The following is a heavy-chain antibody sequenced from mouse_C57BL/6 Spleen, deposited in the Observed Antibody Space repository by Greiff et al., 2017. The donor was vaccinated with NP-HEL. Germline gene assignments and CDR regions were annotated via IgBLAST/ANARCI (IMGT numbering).Heavy chain of an antibody. D-gene: IGHD5-1*01. V-gene: IGHV1-7*01. Sequence: LQLQQSGAELAKPGASVKLSCKASGYTFTSYWMHWVKQRPGQGLEWIGYINPSSGYTKYNQKFKDKATLTADKSSSTAYMQLSSLTYEDSAVYYCSRGEYPRYFDVWGTGTTVTVSS. CDR3: SRGEYPRYFDV. CDR1: GYTFTSYW. CDR2: INPSSGYT. J-gene: IGHJ1*03.